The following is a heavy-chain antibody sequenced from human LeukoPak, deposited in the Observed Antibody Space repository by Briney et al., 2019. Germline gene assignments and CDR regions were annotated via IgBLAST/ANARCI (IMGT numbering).Heavy chain of an antibody. CDR1: GFRFRNYA. V-gene: IGHV3-23*01. CDR3: AKDWGRCSTTSCYLVY. Sequence: PGGSLRLSCAASGFRFRNYAMSWVRQAPGKGLEWVSAISGSGGSTYYADSVKGRFTISRDNSKNTLYLQMNSLRAEDTAVYYCAKDWGRCSTTSCYLVYWGQGTLVTVSS. D-gene: IGHD2-2*01. CDR2: ISGSGGST. J-gene: IGHJ4*02.